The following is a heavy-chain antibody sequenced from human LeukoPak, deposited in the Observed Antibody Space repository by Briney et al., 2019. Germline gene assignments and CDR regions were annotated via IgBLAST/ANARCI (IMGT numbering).Heavy chain of an antibody. Sequence: ASVNVSCKASGYTFTSYYMHWVRQAPGQGLEWMGIINPSGGSTSYAQKFQGRVTMTRDTSTSTVYMELSSLRSEDTAVYYCARSYGSGSVLLYYFDYWGQGTLVTVSS. D-gene: IGHD3-10*01. CDR2: INPSGGST. V-gene: IGHV1-46*01. CDR1: GYTFTSYY. CDR3: ARSYGSGSVLLYYFDY. J-gene: IGHJ4*02.